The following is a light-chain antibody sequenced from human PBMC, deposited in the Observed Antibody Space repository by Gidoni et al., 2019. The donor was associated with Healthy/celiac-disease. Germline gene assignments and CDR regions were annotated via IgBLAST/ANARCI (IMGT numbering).Light chain of an antibody. Sequence: IVMTQSPATLSVSPGERATLSCRASQRVSSNLAWYQQKPGQAPRLLIYGASTMATGIPARFSRSGSGKEFTLTISSLQSEDFAVYYCQQYKNWPPLTFGGGTKVEIK. CDR2: GAS. CDR3: QQYKNWPPLT. CDR1: QRVSSN. V-gene: IGKV3-15*01. J-gene: IGKJ4*01.